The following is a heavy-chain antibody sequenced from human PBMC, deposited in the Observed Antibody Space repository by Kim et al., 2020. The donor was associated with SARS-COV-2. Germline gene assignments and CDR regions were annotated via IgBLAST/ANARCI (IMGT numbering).Heavy chain of an antibody. V-gene: IGHV3-33*06. D-gene: IGHD3-10*01. J-gene: IGHJ4*02. Sequence: GGSLRLSCAASGFTFSSYGMHWVRQAPGKGLEWVAVIWYDGSNKYYADSVKGRFTISRDNSKNTLYLQMNSLRAEDTAVYYCAKDLDGSGSYSDYWGQGTLVTVSS. CDR3: AKDLDGSGSYSDY. CDR2: IWYDGSNK. CDR1: GFTFSSYG.